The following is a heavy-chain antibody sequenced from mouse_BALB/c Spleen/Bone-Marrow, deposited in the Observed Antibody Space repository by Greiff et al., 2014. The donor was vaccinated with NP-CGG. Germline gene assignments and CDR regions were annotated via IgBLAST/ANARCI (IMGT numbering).Heavy chain of an antibody. V-gene: IGHV1-82*01. CDR1: GYAFSSSW. Sequence: VMLVESGPELVKPGASVKISCKASGYAFSSSWMNWVKQRPGQGLEWIGRIYPGDGDTNYNGKFKGKATLTADKSSSTAYMQLSSLTSVDSAVYFCARSYYGSSYHFDYWGQGTTLTVSS. J-gene: IGHJ2*01. CDR3: ARSYYGSSYHFDY. CDR2: IYPGDGDT. D-gene: IGHD1-1*01.